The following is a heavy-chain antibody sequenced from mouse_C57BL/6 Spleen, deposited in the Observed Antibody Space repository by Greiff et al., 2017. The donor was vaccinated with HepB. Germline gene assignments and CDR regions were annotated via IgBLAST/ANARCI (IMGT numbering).Heavy chain of an antibody. Sequence: EVQLQQSGPELVKPGASVKISCKASGYTFTDYYMNWVKQSHGKSLEWIGDINPNNGGTSYNQKFKGKATLTVDKSSSTAYMELRSLTSEDSAVCYCARQVYYDYDGFAYWGQGTLVIVSA. V-gene: IGHV1-26*01. J-gene: IGHJ3*01. D-gene: IGHD2-4*01. CDR2: INPNNGGT. CDR1: GYTFTDYY. CDR3: ARQVYYDYDGFAY.